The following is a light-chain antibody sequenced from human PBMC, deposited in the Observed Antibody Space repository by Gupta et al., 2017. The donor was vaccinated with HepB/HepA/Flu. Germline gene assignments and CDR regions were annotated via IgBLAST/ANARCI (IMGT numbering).Light chain of an antibody. CDR2: AVT. CDR1: SSDVGGYNY. CDR3: NSYTTSSTPYVI. Sequence: QSALTQPASVSGSPGPSITISCPGTSSDVGGYNYVSWYQQHPGKAPKLMIYAVTNRPSGVSDRFSGSKSGNTASLTISGLQTEDEADYYCNSYTTSSTPYVIFGGGTKLTVL. J-gene: IGLJ2*01. V-gene: IGLV2-14*03.